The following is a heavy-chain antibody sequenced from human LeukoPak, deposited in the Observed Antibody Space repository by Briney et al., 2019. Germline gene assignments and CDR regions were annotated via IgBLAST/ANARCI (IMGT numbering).Heavy chain of an antibody. J-gene: IGHJ5*02. Sequence: GASVKVSCKASGYTFTSYDINWVRQATGQGLEWMGWMNPNSGNTGYAQKFQGRVTMTRNTSISTAYMELSSLRSEDTAVYYCARSAGRRGWFDPWGQGTLVTVSS. V-gene: IGHV1-8*01. CDR3: ARSAGRRGWFDP. CDR1: GYTFTSYD. D-gene: IGHD5-24*01. CDR2: MNPNSGNT.